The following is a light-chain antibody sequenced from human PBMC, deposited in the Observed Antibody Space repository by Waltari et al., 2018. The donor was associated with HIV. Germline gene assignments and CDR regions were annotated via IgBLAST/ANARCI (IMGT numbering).Light chain of an antibody. V-gene: IGKV1-5*03. CDR1: QSIDTW. CDR2: KAS. J-gene: IGKJ1*01. Sequence: DIQMTQSPSTLSTSVGDRLPTTCRASQSIDTWLAWYQQKSGKAPKLLVYKASSLESGVPSRFSGSGSGTEFTLTISSLQPDDIATYYCQHYNTSSPWTFGQGTRVDI. CDR3: QHYNTSSPWT.